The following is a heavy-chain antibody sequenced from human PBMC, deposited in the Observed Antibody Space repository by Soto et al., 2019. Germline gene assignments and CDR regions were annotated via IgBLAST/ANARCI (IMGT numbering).Heavy chain of an antibody. CDR1: SGSISTGNW. Sequence: QVELQESGPRLVKSSGTLSLTCEVSSGSISTGNWWSWVRQPPGKGLEWIGEIYYTGATNYNPSLKGRLTMTIDKSNDQFSLVLTSATAADTAVYYCARVFSSGSGWMYYFDFWGQGILVSVSS. CDR2: IYYTGAT. CDR3: ARVFSSGSGWMYYFDF. D-gene: IGHD6-25*01. V-gene: IGHV4-4*02. J-gene: IGHJ4*02.